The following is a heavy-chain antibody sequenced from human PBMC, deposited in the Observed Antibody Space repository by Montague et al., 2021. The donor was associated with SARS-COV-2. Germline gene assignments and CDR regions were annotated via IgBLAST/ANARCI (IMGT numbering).Heavy chain of an antibody. CDR3: SRVHDYYGSGSYYFDY. CDR1: GFTFGDYA. V-gene: IGHV3-49*04. D-gene: IGHD3-10*01. Sequence: SLRLSCAGSGFTFGDYAMSWVRQAPGKGLEWVGFIRSKGYGGTKEYAASVKGRFTISRDDSKSIAYLQMNSLKTEDTAVYYCSRVHDYYGSGSYYFDYWGQGTLVTVSS. J-gene: IGHJ4*02. CDR2: IRSKGYGGTK.